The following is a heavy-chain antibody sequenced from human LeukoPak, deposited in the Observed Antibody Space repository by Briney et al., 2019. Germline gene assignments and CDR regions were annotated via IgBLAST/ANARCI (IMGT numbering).Heavy chain of an antibody. V-gene: IGHV3-43*01. J-gene: IGHJ3*02. CDR2: INRRGHT. CDR3: AKDYGSGSYYKGYAFDI. Sequence: GGSLRLSCAASGFTFDRFTIHWVRQTPGKGLEWVSLINRRGHTFYADSVKGRFTISRDNSKNTLYLQMNSLRAEDTAVYYCAKDYGSGSYYKGYAFDIWGQGTMVTVSS. CDR1: GFTFDRFT. D-gene: IGHD3-10*01.